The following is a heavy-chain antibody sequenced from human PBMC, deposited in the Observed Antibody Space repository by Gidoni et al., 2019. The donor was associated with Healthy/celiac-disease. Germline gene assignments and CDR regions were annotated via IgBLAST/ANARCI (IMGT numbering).Heavy chain of an antibody. Sequence: VQLVESVGGLVHPGGSLTLSCSASGFTSSSYAMHWVRQAPGKGVEYVSGSSSNGGSTYYANSVKGRFNNSRDKSKNTLYLQMGSLRAEDMAVYYCARDVDIVDTLLDYWGQGTLVTVSS. CDR1: GFTSSSYA. J-gene: IGHJ4*02. CDR3: ARDVDIVDTLLDY. CDR2: SSSNGGST. D-gene: IGHD5-12*01. V-gene: IGHV3-64*01.